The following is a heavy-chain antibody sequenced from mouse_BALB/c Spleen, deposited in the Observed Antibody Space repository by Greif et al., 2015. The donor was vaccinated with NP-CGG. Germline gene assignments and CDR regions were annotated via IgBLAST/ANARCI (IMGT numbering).Heavy chain of an antibody. D-gene: IGHD4-1*01. CDR3: ARRTGTEAMDY. V-gene: IGHV1-84*02. Sequence: VQLQQSGPELVKPGASVKISCKASGYTFTDYYINWVKQKPGQGLEWIGWIYPGSGNTKYNEKFKGKATLTVDTSSSRAYMQLSSLSYEDADVYFWARRTGTEAMDYWCQGTSVTVSS. CDR1: GYTFTDYY. CDR2: IYPGSGNT. J-gene: IGHJ4*01.